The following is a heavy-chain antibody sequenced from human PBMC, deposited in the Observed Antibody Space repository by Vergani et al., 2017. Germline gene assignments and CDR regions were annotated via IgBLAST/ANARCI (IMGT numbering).Heavy chain of an antibody. CDR3: ARSLYYYYGMDV. CDR1: GFTFSSYS. CDR2: ISSSSSYI. V-gene: IGHV3-21*01. J-gene: IGHJ6*02. Sequence: EVQLVESGGGLVKPGGSLRLSCAASGFTFSSYSMNWVRQAPGKGLEWVSSISSSSSYIYYADSAKGRFTISRDNAKNSLYLQMNSLRAEDTAVYYCARSLYYYYGMDVWGQGTTVTVSS.